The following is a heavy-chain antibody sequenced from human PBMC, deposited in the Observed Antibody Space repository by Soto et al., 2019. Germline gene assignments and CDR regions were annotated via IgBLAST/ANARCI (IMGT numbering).Heavy chain of an antibody. CDR1: GGSISSGGYS. Sequence: QLQLQESGSGLVKPSQTLSLTCAVSGGSISSGGYSWSWIRQAPGKGLEWIGYIFHSGSTFYNPTRERRVTISVNRSKNQYSLRLSSVAAADTAVYYCARGQVVAAQHWGQGTLVTVSS. J-gene: IGHJ4*02. CDR2: IFHSGST. CDR3: ARGQVVAAQH. V-gene: IGHV4-30-2*01. D-gene: IGHD2-15*01.